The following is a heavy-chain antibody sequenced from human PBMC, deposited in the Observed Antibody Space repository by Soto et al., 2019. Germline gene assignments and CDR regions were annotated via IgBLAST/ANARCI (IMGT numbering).Heavy chain of an antibody. D-gene: IGHD1-1*01. Sequence: QVQLQESGPGLMKPSQTLSLTCTVSGGSISSGGYYWSWIRQHPGKGLEWIGYIYYSGSTNYNPSLTRRVTISVDTSKNQFSLKLSSVTAADTAVYYCARDKGLEGYFDLWGRGTLVTVSS. J-gene: IGHJ2*01. CDR3: ARDKGLEGYFDL. CDR2: IYYSGST. V-gene: IGHV4-31*03. CDR1: GGSISSGGYY.